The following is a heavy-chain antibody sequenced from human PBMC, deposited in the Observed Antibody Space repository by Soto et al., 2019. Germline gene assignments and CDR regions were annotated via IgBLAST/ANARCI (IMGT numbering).Heavy chain of an antibody. CDR2: FDPEDGET. V-gene: IGHV1-24*01. CDR1: GCTLTELS. Sequence: ASVKVSCKVSGCTLTELSMHWVRQAPGKGLEWMGGFDPEDGETIYAQKFQGRVTMTEDTSTDTAYMELSSLRSEDTAVYYCATNSRIAAAGFHYYYGMDVWGQGTTVTVSS. CDR3: ATNSRIAAAGFHYYYGMDV. J-gene: IGHJ6*02. D-gene: IGHD6-13*01.